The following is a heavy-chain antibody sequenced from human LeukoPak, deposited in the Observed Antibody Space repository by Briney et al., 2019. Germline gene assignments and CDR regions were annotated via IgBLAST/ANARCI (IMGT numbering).Heavy chain of an antibody. J-gene: IGHJ5*02. CDR1: GFTVSTHA. D-gene: IGHD3-10*01. Sequence: GGSLRLSCAASGFTVSTHAMSWVRQAPGRGLEWVATFGANGASTYYADSVKGRFTISRDNSKNTLHLQMSSLRAEDTAVYYCVGVRWFGGSNWFDPWGQGTLVTVSS. CDR2: FGANGAST. V-gene: IGHV3-23*01. CDR3: VGVRWFGGSNWFDP.